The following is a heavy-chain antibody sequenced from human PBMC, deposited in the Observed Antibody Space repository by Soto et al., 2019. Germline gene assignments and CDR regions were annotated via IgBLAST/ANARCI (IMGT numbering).Heavy chain of an antibody. J-gene: IGHJ4*02. CDR1: GFTFSSYW. Sequence: AGGSLRLSCAASGFTFSSYWMSWVRQAPGKGLEWVANIKQDGSEKYYVDSVKGRFTISRDNAKNSLYLQMNSLRAEDTAVYYCARDSPDDLSIAVAGTYDYWGQGTLVTVSS. V-gene: IGHV3-7*01. CDR3: ARDSPDDLSIAVAGTYDY. CDR2: IKQDGSEK. D-gene: IGHD6-19*01.